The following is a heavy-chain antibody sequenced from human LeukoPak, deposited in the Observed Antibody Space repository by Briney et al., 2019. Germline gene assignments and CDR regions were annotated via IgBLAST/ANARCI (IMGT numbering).Heavy chain of an antibody. D-gene: IGHD1-26*01. Sequence: GASVKVSCKASGYTFTSYDINWVRQATGQGLEWMGWMNPNSGNTGYAQKFQGRVTMTRNTSISTAYMELSSLRSEDTAVYYCARFYANEWELPHWGQGTLVTVSS. CDR1: GYTFTSYD. J-gene: IGHJ4*02. CDR2: MNPNSGNT. CDR3: ARFYANEWELPH. V-gene: IGHV1-8*01.